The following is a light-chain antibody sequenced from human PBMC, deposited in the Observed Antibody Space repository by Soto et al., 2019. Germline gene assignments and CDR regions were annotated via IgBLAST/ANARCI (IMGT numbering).Light chain of an antibody. CDR2: RND. J-gene: IGLJ1*01. CDR3: QSFDNSPGDYV. CDR1: SSNIGAGYD. V-gene: IGLV1-40*01. Sequence: QSVLTQPPSVSGAPGQRVTISCTGSSSNIGAGYDVHWYQQLPGTAPKLLIYRNDNRPSGVPDRFSGSKSGTSASLAITGLQAEDEADYYCQSFDNSPGDYVFGTGTKLTVL.